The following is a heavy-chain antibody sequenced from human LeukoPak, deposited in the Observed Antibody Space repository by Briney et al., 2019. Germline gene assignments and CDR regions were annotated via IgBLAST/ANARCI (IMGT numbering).Heavy chain of an antibody. Sequence: SVKVSCKASGGTFSSYTISWVRQASGQGLEWMGRIIPILGIANYAQKFQGRVTITADKSTSTAYMELSSLRSEDTAVYYCARDRDYYDSSGYENWFDPWGQGTLVTVSS. D-gene: IGHD3-22*01. CDR2: IIPILGIA. CDR1: GGTFSSYT. J-gene: IGHJ5*02. CDR3: ARDRDYYDSSGYENWFDP. V-gene: IGHV1-69*04.